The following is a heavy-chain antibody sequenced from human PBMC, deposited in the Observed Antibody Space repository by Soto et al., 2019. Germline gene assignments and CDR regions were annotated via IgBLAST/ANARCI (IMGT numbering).Heavy chain of an antibody. V-gene: IGHV1-69*01. D-gene: IGHD3-10*01. CDR1: GGTFSSYA. J-gene: IGHJ6*02. CDR2: IIPIFGTA. CDR3: ARSDYYGSGSYYGVYYYYGMDV. Sequence: QVQLVQSGAEVKKPGSSVNVSCKASGGTFSSYAISWVRQAPGQGLEWMGGIIPIFGTANYAQKFQGRVTITADESTSTAYMELSSLRSEDTAVYYCARSDYYGSGSYYGVYYYYGMDVWGQGTTVTVSS.